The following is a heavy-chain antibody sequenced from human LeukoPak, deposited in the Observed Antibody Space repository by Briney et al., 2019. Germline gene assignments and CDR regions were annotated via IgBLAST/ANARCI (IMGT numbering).Heavy chain of an antibody. Sequence: GGSLKLSCAASGFTFSGSSMSWVRQAPGKGLEWVSSISSSSSYIYYADSVKGRFTVSRDNAKNSLYLLMNSLRAEDTAVYYCARTTVVTLIDYWGQGTLVTVSS. CDR1: GFTFSGSS. J-gene: IGHJ4*02. CDR2: ISSSSSYI. CDR3: ARTTVVTLIDY. V-gene: IGHV3-21*01. D-gene: IGHD4-23*01.